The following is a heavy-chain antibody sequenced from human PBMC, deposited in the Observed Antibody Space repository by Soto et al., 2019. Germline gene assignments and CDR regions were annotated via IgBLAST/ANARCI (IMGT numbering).Heavy chain of an antibody. V-gene: IGHV4-4*02. CDR2: IYHSGST. CDR1: SGSISSSNW. Sequence: SETLSVPCAVSSGSISSSNWWSWVRQPPGKGLEWIGEIYHSGSTNYNPSLKSRVTISVDKSKNQFSLKLSSVTAADTAVYYCARDRRLDYYHMEVWGKGTTVTVSS. CDR3: ARDRRLDYYHMEV. J-gene: IGHJ6*03.